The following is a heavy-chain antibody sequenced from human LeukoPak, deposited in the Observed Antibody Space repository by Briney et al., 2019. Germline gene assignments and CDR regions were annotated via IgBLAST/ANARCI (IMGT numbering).Heavy chain of an antibody. Sequence: SETLSLTCTVSGGSISSYYWSWIRQPAGKGLEWIGEINHSGSTNYNPSLKSRVTISVDTSKNQFSLKLSSVTAADTAVYYCARVRGGYSTSGSYYPYYFHYWGQGTLVAVSS. CDR3: ARVRGGYSTSGSYYPYYFHY. D-gene: IGHD3-10*01. CDR1: GGSISSYY. J-gene: IGHJ4*02. V-gene: IGHV4-34*01. CDR2: INHSGST.